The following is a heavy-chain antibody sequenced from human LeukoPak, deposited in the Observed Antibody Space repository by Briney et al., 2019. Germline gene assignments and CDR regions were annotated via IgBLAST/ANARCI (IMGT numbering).Heavy chain of an antibody. CDR2: LYSDGNT. V-gene: IGHV3-53*01. D-gene: IGHD1-14*01. J-gene: IGHJ4*02. Sequence: GGSLRLSCAASGFTVITNDMTWVRQAPGKGLEWVSVLYSDGNTKYADSVQGRFTISRDDSKNTLYIEMNSLSPDDTAVYYCARGVEPLAANTLAYWGQGTLVTVSS. CDR1: GFTVITND. CDR3: ARGVEPLAANTLAY.